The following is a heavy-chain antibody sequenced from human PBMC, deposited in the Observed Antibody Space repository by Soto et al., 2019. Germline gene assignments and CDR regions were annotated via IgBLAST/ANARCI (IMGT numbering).Heavy chain of an antibody. Sequence: EVQLLESGGGLVQPGGSLRLSCAASGFTFRNYAMSWVRQAPGKGLEWVSSISGSGDNTYYADSVKGRFTISRDTSKNTLNLQMNSLRAEDTAVYYCASSPGMVVAAHADYWGQGTLVTVSS. CDR2: ISGSGDNT. D-gene: IGHD2-15*01. V-gene: IGHV3-23*01. J-gene: IGHJ4*02. CDR3: ASSPGMVVAAHADY. CDR1: GFTFRNYA.